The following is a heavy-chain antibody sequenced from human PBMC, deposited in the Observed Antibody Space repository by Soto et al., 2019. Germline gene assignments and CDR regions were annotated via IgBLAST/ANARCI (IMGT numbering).Heavy chain of an antibody. CDR3: ASDGDGYNPRRYYGMDV. V-gene: IGHV1-69*12. Sequence: QVQLVQSGAEVKKPGSSVKVSCKASGGTFSSYAISWVRQAPGQGLEWMGGIIPIFGTANYAQKFQGRVTSTAXXSXSXXYMELSSLRSEETAVYYCASDGDGYNPRRYYGMDVWGQGTTVTVSS. J-gene: IGHJ6*02. CDR2: IIPIFGTA. CDR1: GGTFSSYA. D-gene: IGHD5-12*01.